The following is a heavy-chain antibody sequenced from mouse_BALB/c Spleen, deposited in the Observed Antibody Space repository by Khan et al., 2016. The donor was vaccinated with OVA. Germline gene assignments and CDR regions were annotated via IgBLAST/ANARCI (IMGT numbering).Heavy chain of an antibody. V-gene: IGHV3-1*02. CDR3: ARDGNYMDY. CDR2: IYHSGSI. Sequence: EVQLQESGPDLVKPSQSLSLTCTVTGYSITSGYSWHWIRQFPGNKLEWMGYIYHSGSINYNPSLKSRFSITRDTSQNLFFLQLNSVTTEDTATYYWARDGNYMDYWGQGTSVTVAA. CDR1: GYSITSGYS. J-gene: IGHJ4*01. D-gene: IGHD2-1*01.